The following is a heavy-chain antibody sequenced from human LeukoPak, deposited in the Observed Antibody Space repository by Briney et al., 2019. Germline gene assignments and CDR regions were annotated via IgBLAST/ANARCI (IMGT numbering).Heavy chain of an antibody. CDR2: IYYSGRT. D-gene: IGHD6-13*01. J-gene: IGHJ6*03. V-gene: IGHV4-59*12. Sequence: TSETLSLTCSVSGGSISSYYWSWIRQPPGKGLEWIGYIYYSGRTNYNPSLKSRVTMSVDTSKNQFSLKLSSVTAADTAVYYCARARGKSSHRDYYYYYMDVWGKGTTVTISS. CDR3: ARARGKSSHRDYYYYYMDV. CDR1: GGSISSYY.